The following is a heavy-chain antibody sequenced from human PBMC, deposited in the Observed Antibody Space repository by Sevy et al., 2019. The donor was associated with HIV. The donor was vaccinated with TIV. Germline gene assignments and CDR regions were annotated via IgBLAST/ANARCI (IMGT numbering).Heavy chain of an antibody. J-gene: IGHJ4*02. CDR1: GFTFSSYW. CDR3: AREAPGIAAAGTGDY. D-gene: IGHD6-13*01. CDR2: INSDGSST. Sequence: GGSLRLSCAASGFTFSSYWMRWVRQAPGKGLVWVSRINSDGSSTRYADSVKGRFTISRDNAKNTLYLQMNSLRAEDTAVYYCAREAPGIAAAGTGDYWGQGTLVTVSS. V-gene: IGHV3-74*01.